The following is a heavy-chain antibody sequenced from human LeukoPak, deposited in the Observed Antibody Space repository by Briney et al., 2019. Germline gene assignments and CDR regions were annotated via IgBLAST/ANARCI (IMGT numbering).Heavy chain of an antibody. CDR1: GYSFTTYW. CDR3: ARLRYSSSWDFDY. CDR2: IYAGDSDT. D-gene: IGHD6-13*01. Sequence: GESLETSFRGSGYSFTTYWMGWVRQMPGKGLEWMGIIYAGDSDTRYSPSFQGQITISADKSFSTAYLQWSSLKASDTAMYYCARLRYSSSWDFDYWGQGPVVTVTS. V-gene: IGHV5-51*01. J-gene: IGHJ4*02.